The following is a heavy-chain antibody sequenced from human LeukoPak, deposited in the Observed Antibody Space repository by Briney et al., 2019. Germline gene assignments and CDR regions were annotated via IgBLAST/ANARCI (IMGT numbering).Heavy chain of an antibody. CDR2: ISYDGSNK. CDR1: GFSFSSYA. J-gene: IGHJ6*02. D-gene: IGHD6-19*01. V-gene: IGHV3-30-3*01. CDR3: GRPTKYWLVRGNGVDV. Sequence: GGSLRLSCAASGFSFSSYAMHGVRQAPGKGLEWVAVISYDGSNKYYADSVKGRFTISRDNSMNTLYLQMNSLRADDTAVYYCGRPTKYWLVRGNGVDVWGQGTTVTVSS.